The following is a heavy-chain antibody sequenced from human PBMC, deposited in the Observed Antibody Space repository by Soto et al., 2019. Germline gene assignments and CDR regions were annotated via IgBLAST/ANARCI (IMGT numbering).Heavy chain of an antibody. Sequence: QVQLVQSGAEVKKTGSSVKVSCKASGGTFSTFGISWVRQAPGQGLEWMGGIIPFFGTANYAQKFQDRVTITADESTSTVYMDLRSLRSEDTAIYYCARTPPMEYGDTYYFDFWGQGALVTVSS. D-gene: IGHD4-17*01. CDR2: IIPFFGTA. J-gene: IGHJ4*02. CDR3: ARTPPMEYGDTYYFDF. V-gene: IGHV1-69*01. CDR1: GGTFSTFG.